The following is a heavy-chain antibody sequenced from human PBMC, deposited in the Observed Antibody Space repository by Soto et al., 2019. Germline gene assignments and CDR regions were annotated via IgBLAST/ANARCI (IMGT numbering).Heavy chain of an antibody. CDR2: IWYDGSNK. Sequence: GGSLRLSCAASGFTFSSYGMHWVRQAPGKGLEWVAVIWYDGSNKYYADSVKGRFTISRDNSKNTLYLQMNSLRAEDTAVYYCARDRDYDFWSGYPYYYYYYGMDVWGQGTTVTVSS. J-gene: IGHJ6*02. V-gene: IGHV3-33*01. CDR1: GFTFSSYG. D-gene: IGHD3-3*01. CDR3: ARDRDYDFWSGYPYYYYYYGMDV.